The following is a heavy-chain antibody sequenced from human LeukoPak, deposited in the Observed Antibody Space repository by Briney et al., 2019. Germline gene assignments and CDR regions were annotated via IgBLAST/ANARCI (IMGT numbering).Heavy chain of an antibody. D-gene: IGHD4-17*01. CDR1: GITLSNYG. J-gene: IGHJ5*02. CDR3: ARDYASDYGDYAIGLPTDWFDP. V-gene: IGHV3-23*01. CDR2: ISDSGGRT. Sequence: LTGGSLRLSCAVSGITLSNYGMSWVRQAPGKGLEWVAGISDSGGRTNYADSVKGRFTVSRDNPKNSLYLQMNSLRAEDTAVYYCARDYASDYGDYAIGLPTDWFDPWGQGTLVTVSS.